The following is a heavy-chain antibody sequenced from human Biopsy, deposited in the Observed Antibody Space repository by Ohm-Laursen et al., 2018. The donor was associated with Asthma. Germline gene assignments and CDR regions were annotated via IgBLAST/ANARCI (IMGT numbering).Heavy chain of an antibody. CDR2: INSVFGTT. CDR3: ARKAGSCISRTCYSLDF. V-gene: IGHV1-69*13. Sequence: SVKVSCNSLGGTFNTYVIGWVRQAPGQGLEWMGGINSVFGTTTYPQKFQDRVTITADDSTSTVYMELSSLRSEDTAVYYCARKAGSCISRTCYSLDFWDQGTLVTVSS. D-gene: IGHD2-2*01. CDR1: GGTFNTYV. J-gene: IGHJ4*02.